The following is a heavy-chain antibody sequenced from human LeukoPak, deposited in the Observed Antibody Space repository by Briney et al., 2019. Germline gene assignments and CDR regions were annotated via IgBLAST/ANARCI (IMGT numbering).Heavy chain of an antibody. Sequence: SGTLSPTCTVSGGSISSGSYYWSWIRQPAGKGLEWIGRIYTSGSTNYNPSLKSRVTISVDTSKNQFSLKLSSVTAADTAVYYCARDVSPGGRFDYWGQGTLVTVSS. CDR1: GGSISSGSYY. J-gene: IGHJ4*02. D-gene: IGHD3-16*01. CDR2: IYTSGST. CDR3: ARDVSPGGRFDY. V-gene: IGHV4-61*02.